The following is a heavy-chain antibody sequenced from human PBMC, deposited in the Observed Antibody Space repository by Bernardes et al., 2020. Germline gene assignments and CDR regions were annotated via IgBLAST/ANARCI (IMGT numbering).Heavy chain of an antibody. D-gene: IGHD6-25*01. J-gene: IGHJ4*02. V-gene: IGHV3-23*01. CDR3: AKDAAPPGQMFDY. CDR1: GFTFSGYT. Sequence: VGSLRLSCAASGFTFSGYTMNWVRQAPGKGLEWVSAIRPNGDSAYYADSVKGRFTISRDNSKNTLFLQMNSLGAEDTAVYYCAKDAAPPGQMFDYWGQGNLVTVSS. CDR2: IRPNGDSA.